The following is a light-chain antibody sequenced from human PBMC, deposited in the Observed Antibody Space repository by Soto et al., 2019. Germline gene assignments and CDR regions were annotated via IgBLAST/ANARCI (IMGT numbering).Light chain of an antibody. CDR2: DAS. V-gene: IGKV3-20*01. CDR3: QQYGSSPLT. J-gene: IGKJ4*01. Sequence: IVLTQSPGTLSLSPEETATLSCRASQSVSSSYLAWYQQKPGQAPRLLIYDASNRATGIPARFSGSGSGTDFTLTINRLEPEDFAVYYCQQYGSSPLTFGGGAKVDI. CDR1: QSVSSSY.